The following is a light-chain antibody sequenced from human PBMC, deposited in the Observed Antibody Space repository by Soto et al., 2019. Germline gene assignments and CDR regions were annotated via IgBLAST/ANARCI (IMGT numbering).Light chain of an antibody. CDR2: GAS. Sequence: EIVLTQSPGTLSLSPGEGATLSCRASQSINLAWYQQKPGQAPRLLIYGASSRAAGIPDRFSGSGSGTDFTLPISRLEPEDFAVYYCQQYGSSLLTFGQGTKLEIK. CDR1: QSIN. J-gene: IGKJ2*01. V-gene: IGKV3-20*01. CDR3: QQYGSSLLT.